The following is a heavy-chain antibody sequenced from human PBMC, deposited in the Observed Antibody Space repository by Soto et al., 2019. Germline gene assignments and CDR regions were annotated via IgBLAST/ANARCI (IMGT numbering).Heavy chain of an antibody. Sequence: QITVKESGLTLVKPTETLTLTCTFSGFSLSTYGMGVGWIRQPPGKALEWLALIYWDDDKRYSPSLRSRLTITKDTSQNQVDLTMTNMEPVDTATYYCARLTRGVYDVERLWEKFDSWGQGTLVTVSS. V-gene: IGHV2-5*02. J-gene: IGHJ4*02. D-gene: IGHD5-12*01. CDR3: ARLTRGVYDVERLWEKFDS. CDR2: IYWDDDK. CDR1: GFSLSTYGMG.